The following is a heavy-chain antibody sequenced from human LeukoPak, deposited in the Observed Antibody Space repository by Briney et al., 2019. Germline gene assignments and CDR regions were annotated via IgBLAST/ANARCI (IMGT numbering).Heavy chain of an antibody. V-gene: IGHV1-2*02. Sequence: ASVKVSCKASGYTFTGYYMHWVRQAPGQGLEWMGWINPNSGGTNYAQKFQGRVTMTRDTSISTAYMELSSLRSEDTAVYYCAREEGTYYYGSGSINWFDPWGQGTLVTVSS. J-gene: IGHJ5*02. CDR3: AREEGTYYYGSGSINWFDP. D-gene: IGHD3-10*01. CDR1: GYTFTGYY. CDR2: INPNSGGT.